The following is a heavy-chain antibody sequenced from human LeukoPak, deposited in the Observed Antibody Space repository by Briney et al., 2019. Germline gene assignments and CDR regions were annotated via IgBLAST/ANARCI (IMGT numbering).Heavy chain of an antibody. CDR2: TYYRSKWYN. CDR1: GDSVSSNSAA. Sequence: SQTLSLTCAISGDSVSSNSAAWNWNRQSQSIGLEWLGRTYYRSKWYNDYAVSVKSRITINPDTSKNQFSLQLNSVTPEDTAVYYCARSPDDFWSGYQSRSFDYWGQGTLVTVSS. J-gene: IGHJ4*02. D-gene: IGHD3-3*01. V-gene: IGHV6-1*01. CDR3: ARSPDDFWSGYQSRSFDY.